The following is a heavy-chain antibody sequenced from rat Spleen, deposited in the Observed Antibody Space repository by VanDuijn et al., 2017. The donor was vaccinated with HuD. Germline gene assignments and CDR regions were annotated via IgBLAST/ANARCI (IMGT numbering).Heavy chain of an antibody. V-gene: IGHV5-20*01. CDR1: GFTFSNYD. CDR3: TANWDY. J-gene: IGHJ2*01. Sequence: EVQLVESGGGLVQPGRSMKLSCSASGFTFSNYDMAWVRQAPTKGLEWVASISYDGSVTYYRDSVKGRLTISRDNAKSTLYLQMDSLRSEDTATYYCTANWDYWGQGVMVTVSS. CDR2: ISYDGSVT. D-gene: IGHD5-1*01.